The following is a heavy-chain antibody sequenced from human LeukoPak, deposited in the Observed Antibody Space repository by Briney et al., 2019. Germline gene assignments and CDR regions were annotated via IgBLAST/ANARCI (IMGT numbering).Heavy chain of an antibody. J-gene: IGHJ1*01. CDR3: TREPLWFGESGPEYFHH. CDR2: IRNKAYGWTT. Sequence: GRSLRLSCTASGFTCGDYAMSWVRRARGKGLEWVGCIRNKAYGWTTEYAEAVKGRFTISRHDSKSIAYQQMNSLKTEDTAVYYCTREPLWFGESGPEYFHHWGQGTLVTVSS. CDR1: GFTCGDYA. D-gene: IGHD3-10*01. V-gene: IGHV3-49*04.